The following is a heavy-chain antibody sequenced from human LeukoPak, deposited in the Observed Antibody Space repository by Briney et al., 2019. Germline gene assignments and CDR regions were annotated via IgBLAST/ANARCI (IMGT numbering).Heavy chain of an antibody. V-gene: IGHV5-51*01. Sequence: GESLKISCKGSGYSFTSYWMGWVRQMPGKGLEWMGIIYPGDSDTRYSPSFQGQVTISADKSISTAYLQWSSLKASDTAMYYCARISVWGSYRYTEPYFDYWGQGTLVTVSS. J-gene: IGHJ4*02. CDR2: IYPGDSDT. CDR1: GYSFTSYW. D-gene: IGHD3-16*02. CDR3: ARISVWGSYRYTEPYFDY.